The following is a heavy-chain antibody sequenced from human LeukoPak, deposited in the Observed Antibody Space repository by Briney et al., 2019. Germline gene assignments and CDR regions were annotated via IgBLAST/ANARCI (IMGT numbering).Heavy chain of an antibody. Sequence: PSETLSLTCAVYGGSFSGYYWSWIRQPLGKGLEWIGEINHSGSTNYNPSLKSRVTISVDTSKNQFSLKLSSVTAADTAVYYCARGIGDYWGQGTLVTVSS. CDR3: ARGIGDY. CDR1: GGSFSGYY. J-gene: IGHJ4*02. V-gene: IGHV4-34*01. D-gene: IGHD3-16*02. CDR2: INHSGST.